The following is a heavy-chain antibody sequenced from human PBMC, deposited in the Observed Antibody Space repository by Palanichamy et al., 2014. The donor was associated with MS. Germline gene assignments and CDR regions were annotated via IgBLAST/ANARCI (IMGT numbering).Heavy chain of an antibody. D-gene: IGHD2-21*01. V-gene: IGHV1-2*02. CDR3: ARVVEIPRGPDYFDY. CDR1: GYTFTGYY. J-gene: IGHJ4*02. Sequence: QVQLVQSGAEVKKPGASVKVSCKASGYTFTGYYMHWVRQAPGQGLEWMGWINPNSGGTNYAQKFQGRVTMTRDTSISTAYMELSRLRSDDTAVYYCARVVEIPRGPDYFDYWGQGTLVTVSS. CDR2: INPNSGGT.